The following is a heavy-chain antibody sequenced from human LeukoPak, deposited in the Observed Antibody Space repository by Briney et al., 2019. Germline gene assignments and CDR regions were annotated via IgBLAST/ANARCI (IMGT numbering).Heavy chain of an antibody. CDR3: ARGYYYDSGTAFSTGY. D-gene: IGHD3-22*01. J-gene: IGHJ4*02. CDR2: ISYDGSNK. Sequence: AGGSLRLSCAASGFTFSSYAMHWVRQAPGKGLEWVAVISYDGSNKYYADSVKGRFTISRDNSKNTLYLQMNSLRAEDTAVYYCARGYYYDSGTAFSTGYWGRGTLVTVSS. V-gene: IGHV3-30-3*01. CDR1: GFTFSSYA.